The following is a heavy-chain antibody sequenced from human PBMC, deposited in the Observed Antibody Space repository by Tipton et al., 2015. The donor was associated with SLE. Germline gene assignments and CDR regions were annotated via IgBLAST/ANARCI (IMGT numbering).Heavy chain of an antibody. V-gene: IGHV4-34*01. J-gene: IGHJ5*02. CDR3: ARGRWFDP. CDR1: GGSFSGYY. Sequence: TLSLTCAVYGGSFSGYYWSWIRQPPGKGLEWIGEINHSGSTNYNPSLKRRVTISVDTSKNQFSLKLSSVTAADTAVYYCARGRWFDPWGQGTLVAVSS. CDR2: INHSGST.